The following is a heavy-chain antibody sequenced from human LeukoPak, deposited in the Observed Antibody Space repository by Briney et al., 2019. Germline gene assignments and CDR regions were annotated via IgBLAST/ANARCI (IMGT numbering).Heavy chain of an antibody. Sequence: GESLRLSCAASGFTFNNYGMSWVRQAPGKGLGWVSGINWNAVRVGYADSVKGRFTISRDNAKNSLYLQMNSLRAEDTAFYYCARLRNYDSSGYYFEIDYWGQGTLVTVSS. CDR1: GFTFNNYG. CDR2: INWNAVRV. J-gene: IGHJ4*02. CDR3: ARLRNYDSSGYYFEIDY. V-gene: IGHV3-20*04. D-gene: IGHD3-22*01.